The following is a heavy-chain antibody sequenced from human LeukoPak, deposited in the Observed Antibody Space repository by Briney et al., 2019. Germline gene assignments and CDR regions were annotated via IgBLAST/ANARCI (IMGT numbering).Heavy chain of an antibody. J-gene: IGHJ5*02. CDR3: ARNLYCSSTSCSS. Sequence: ASVKVSCKASGYTFTGYYMHWVRQAPGQGLEWMGRINPNSGGTNYAQKFQGRVTMTRDTSISTAYMELSRLRSDDTAVYYCARNLYCSSTSCSSWGQGTLVTVSS. CDR2: INPNSGGT. D-gene: IGHD2-2*01. V-gene: IGHV1-2*06. CDR1: GYTFTGYY.